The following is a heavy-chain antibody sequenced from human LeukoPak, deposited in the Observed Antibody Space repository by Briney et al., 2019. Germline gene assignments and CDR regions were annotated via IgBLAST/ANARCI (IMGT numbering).Heavy chain of an antibody. CDR1: GGSISSYY. CDR2: IYYSGST. Sequence: NPSETLSLTCTVSGGSISSYYWSWIRQPPGKGLEWIGYIYYSGSTNYNPSLKSRVTISVDTSKNQFSLKLSSVTAADTAVYYCARLRTGEAGFDYWGQGTLVTVSS. J-gene: IGHJ4*02. V-gene: IGHV4-59*01. CDR3: ARLRTGEAGFDY. D-gene: IGHD7-27*01.